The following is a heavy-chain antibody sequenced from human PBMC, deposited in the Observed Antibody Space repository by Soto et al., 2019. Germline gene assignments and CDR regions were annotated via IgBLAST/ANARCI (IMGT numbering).Heavy chain of an antibody. J-gene: IGHJ4*02. CDR1: GYTFTSYD. D-gene: IGHD3-22*01. Sequence: QVQLVQSGAEVKKPGASVKVSCKASGYTFTSYDINWVRQATGQGLEWMGWMNPNSGNTGYAQKFQGRVTMTRNTSXSXXYMELSSLRSEATAVYYCARAHYYDSSGDYPNFDSWGQGTLVTVSS. CDR2: MNPNSGNT. V-gene: IGHV1-8*01. CDR3: ARAHYYDSSGDYPNFDS.